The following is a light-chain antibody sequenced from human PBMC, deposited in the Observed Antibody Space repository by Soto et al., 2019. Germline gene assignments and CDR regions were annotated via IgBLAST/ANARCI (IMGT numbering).Light chain of an antibody. CDR1: QTVTNDY. Sequence: IVLTQSPATLSLSPGERATLSCTASQTVTNDYLAWYQQKDGQAPRLLIYDASTRATGVPDRFTGSGSGPEYTLTITRLEPEDFAVYSCQQYGFSPISFGQGTRLRL. J-gene: IGKJ5*01. CDR2: DAS. CDR3: QQYGFSPIS. V-gene: IGKV3-20*01.